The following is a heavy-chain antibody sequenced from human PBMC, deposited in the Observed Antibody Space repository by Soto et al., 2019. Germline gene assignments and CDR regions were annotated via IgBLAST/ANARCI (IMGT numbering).Heavy chain of an antibody. Sequence: QVQLQESGPGLVKPSGTLSLTCAVSGDSISNNNWWSWVRQPPGKGLEWIGEIFHSGSTNYNPSLKSRVTISVDKSKNQFSLKLSSVTAADTAVYYCVRQSDCSGGTCNSGYWGQGTLVTVSS. CDR2: IFHSGST. V-gene: IGHV4-4*02. J-gene: IGHJ4*02. CDR1: GDSISNNNW. CDR3: VRQSDCSGGTCNSGY. D-gene: IGHD2-15*01.